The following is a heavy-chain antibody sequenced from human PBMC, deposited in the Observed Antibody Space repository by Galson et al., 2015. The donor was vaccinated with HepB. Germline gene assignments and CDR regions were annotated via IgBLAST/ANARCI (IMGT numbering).Heavy chain of an antibody. D-gene: IGHD3-9*01. V-gene: IGHV1-46*01. CDR3: ARGRGNYDILTGRFDY. CDR2: INPSGGTT. Sequence: SVKVSCKASGYTFTSYYVHWMRQAPGQGLEWMGIINPSGGTTTYAQKFQGRVTMTRDTSTSTVYMELSSLRSEDTAVYYCARGRGNYDILTGRFDYWGQGTLVTVSS. J-gene: IGHJ4*02. CDR1: GYTFTSYY.